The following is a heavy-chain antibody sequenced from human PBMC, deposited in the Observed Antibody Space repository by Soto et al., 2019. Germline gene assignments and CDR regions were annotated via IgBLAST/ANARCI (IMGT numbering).Heavy chain of an antibody. V-gene: IGHV1-3*01. CDR3: ASRDTDDYGDYRFDY. Sequence: ASVKVSCKASGYTFTRYTMNWVRQAPGQRLEWMGWINPDNGNTKSSQKFQDRVMITRDTSTSTAYMDLSSLRSEDTAVYYCASRDTDDYGDYRFDYWGQGTLVTVSS. D-gene: IGHD4-17*01. CDR2: INPDNGNT. CDR1: GYTFTRYT. J-gene: IGHJ4*02.